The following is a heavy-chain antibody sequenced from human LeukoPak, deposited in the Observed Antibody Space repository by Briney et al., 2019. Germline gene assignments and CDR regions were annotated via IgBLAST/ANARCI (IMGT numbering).Heavy chain of an antibody. Sequence: SETLSLTCTVSGDSITSYYWYWFRQPPGKELEWIACIYYSGITYYNPSLKSRATISLDTSKNHFSLRLSSVTAADTAVYYCAREGIVRTYDQWGQGILVTVSS. CDR3: AREGIVRTYDQ. CDR2: IYYSGIT. D-gene: IGHD2/OR15-2a*01. J-gene: IGHJ4*02. V-gene: IGHV4-59*12. CDR1: GDSITSYY.